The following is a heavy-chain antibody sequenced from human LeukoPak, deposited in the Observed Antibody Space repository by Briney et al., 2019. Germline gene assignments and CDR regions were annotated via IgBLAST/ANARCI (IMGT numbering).Heavy chain of an antibody. CDR2: INPNSGGT. D-gene: IGHD3-10*01. V-gene: IGHV1-2*02. CDR3: ARESLTMVRGVMYY. Sequence: GGSLRLSCAASGFTFSSYVMHWVRQAPGQGLEWMGWINPNSGGTNYAQKFQGRVTMTRDTSISTAYMELSRLRSDDTAVYYCARESLTMVRGVMYYWGQGTLVTVSS. CDR1: GFTFSSYV. J-gene: IGHJ4*02.